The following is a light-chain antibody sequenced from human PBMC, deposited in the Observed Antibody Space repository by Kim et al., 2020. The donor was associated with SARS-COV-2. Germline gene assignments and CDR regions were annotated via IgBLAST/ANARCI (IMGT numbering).Light chain of an antibody. J-gene: IGKJ2*01. Sequence: SASVGDRVTITGRGNQGISNYLAWYQQKPGKVPKLRSYSASTARSGDPSRFSGSGSGTDYTLTISSLQPEDVATYYCQKYNSAPNTFGQGTKLEI. CDR3: QKYNSAPNT. CDR2: SAS. V-gene: IGKV1-27*01. CDR1: QGISNY.